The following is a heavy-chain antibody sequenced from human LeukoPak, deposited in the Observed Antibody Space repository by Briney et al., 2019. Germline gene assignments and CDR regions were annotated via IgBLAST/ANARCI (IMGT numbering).Heavy chain of an antibody. CDR2: INPNSGGT. D-gene: IGHD3-16*02. CDR3: ARVGTYDYVWGSYRYRSDAFDI. CDR1: GYTFTGYY. V-gene: IGHV1-2*02. Sequence: ASVKVSCKASGYTFTGYYMFWVRQAPGQGLEWMGWINPNSGGTNYAQKFQGRVTMTRNTSISTAYMELSSLRSEDTAVYYCARVGTYDYVWGSYRYRSDAFDIWGQGTMVTVSS. J-gene: IGHJ3*02.